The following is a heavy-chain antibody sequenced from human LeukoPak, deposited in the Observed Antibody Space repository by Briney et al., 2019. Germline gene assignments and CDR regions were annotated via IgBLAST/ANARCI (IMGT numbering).Heavy chain of an antibody. V-gene: IGHV3-74*01. CDR2: INSDGSST. J-gene: IGHJ4*02. Sequence: PGGSLRLSCAASGFTFSSYWMHWVRQAPGKGLVWVSRINSDGSSTSYADSVKGRFTISRDNSKNTLYLQMNSLRAEDTAVYYCAKALGTTVTTARPFDYWGQGTLVTVSS. CDR3: AKALGTTVTTARPFDY. D-gene: IGHD4-17*01. CDR1: GFTFSSYW.